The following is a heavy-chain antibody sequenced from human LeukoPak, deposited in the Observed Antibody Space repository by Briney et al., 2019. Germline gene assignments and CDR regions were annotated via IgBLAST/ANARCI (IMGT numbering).Heavy chain of an antibody. V-gene: IGHV1-2*02. J-gene: IGHJ4*02. CDR2: INPDSGGT. Sequence: ASVKVSCKASGYTFTGYYMHWVRQAPGQGLEWMGWINPDSGGTNYAQKFQGRVTMTRDTSISTAYMELSRLRSDDTAVYYCARAYSSSWYYLDYWGQGTLVTVSS. D-gene: IGHD6-13*01. CDR1: GYTFTGYY. CDR3: ARAYSSSWYYLDY.